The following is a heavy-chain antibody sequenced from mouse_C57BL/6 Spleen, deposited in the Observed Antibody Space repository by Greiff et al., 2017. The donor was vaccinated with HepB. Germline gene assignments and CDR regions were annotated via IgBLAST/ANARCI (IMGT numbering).Heavy chain of an antibody. D-gene: IGHD6-5*01. CDR1: GFSLTSYG. Sequence: QVQLKESGPGLVQPSQSLSITCTVSGFSLTSYGLHWVRQSPGKGLEWLGVIWRGGSTDYNAAFMSRLSITKDNSKSQVFFKMNSLQADDTAIYYCAKNGLRDYYAMDYWGQGTSVTVSS. V-gene: IGHV2-5*01. CDR2: IWRGGST. J-gene: IGHJ4*01. CDR3: AKNGLRDYYAMDY.